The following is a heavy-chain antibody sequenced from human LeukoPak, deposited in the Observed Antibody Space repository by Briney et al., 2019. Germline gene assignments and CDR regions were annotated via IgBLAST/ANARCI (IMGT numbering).Heavy chain of an antibody. J-gene: IGHJ5*02. CDR3: AKDGQRWGGTTGNWFDP. CDR1: GFTFSSYA. D-gene: IGHD4-17*01. Sequence: PGGSLRLSCAASGFTFSSYAMSWVRQAPGKGLEWVSAISGSVGSTYYADSVKGRFTISRDNSKNTLYLQMNSLRAEDTAVYYCAKDGQRWGGTTGNWFDPWGQGTLVTVSS. CDR2: ISGSVGST. V-gene: IGHV3-23*01.